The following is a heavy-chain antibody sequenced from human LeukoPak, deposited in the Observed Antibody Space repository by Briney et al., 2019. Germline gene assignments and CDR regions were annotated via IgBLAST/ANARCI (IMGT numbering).Heavy chain of an antibody. V-gene: IGHV3-21*01. D-gene: IGHD1-1*01. Sequence: GGSLRLSCAASGFTFSSYSMNWVRQAPGKGVEWVSSISSSSSYIYYADSVKGRFTISRDNAKNSLYLQMNSLRAEDTAVYYCARGPNWDDNAFDIWGQGTMVTVSS. CDR3: ARGPNWDDNAFDI. J-gene: IGHJ3*02. CDR2: ISSSSSYI. CDR1: GFTFSSYS.